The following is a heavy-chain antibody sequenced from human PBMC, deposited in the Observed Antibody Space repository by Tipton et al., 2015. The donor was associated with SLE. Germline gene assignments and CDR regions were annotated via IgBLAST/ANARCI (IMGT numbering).Heavy chain of an antibody. D-gene: IGHD2-2*02. Sequence: TLSLTCSVSGGSMSYHYWSWIRQPPGKGLEWIGYIYYTGNTNYNPSLKSRVTMSVDTSKSQFSLKLTFVSAADTAIYYCAREDSSSWFYTRFDPWGQGTLVTVSS. CDR2: IYYTGNT. CDR3: AREDSSSWFYTRFDP. J-gene: IGHJ5*02. CDR1: GGSMSYHY. V-gene: IGHV4-59*11.